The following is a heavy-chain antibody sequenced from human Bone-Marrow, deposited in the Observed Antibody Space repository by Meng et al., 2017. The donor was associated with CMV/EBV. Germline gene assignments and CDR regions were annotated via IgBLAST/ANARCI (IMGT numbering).Heavy chain of an antibody. CDR2: IYPGDSDT. V-gene: IGHV5-51*01. D-gene: IGHD2-2*01. Sequence: KVSCKGSGYSFPSYWIGWVRQMPGKGLEWMGIIYPGDSDTRYSPSFQGQVTISADKSISTAYLQWSSLKASDTAMYYCARRSCSSTRCYVDYWGQGTLVTVSS. CDR1: GYSFPSYW. CDR3: ARRSCSSTRCYVDY. J-gene: IGHJ4*02.